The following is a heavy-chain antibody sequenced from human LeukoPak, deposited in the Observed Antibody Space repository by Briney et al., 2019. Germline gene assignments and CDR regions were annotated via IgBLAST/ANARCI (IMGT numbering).Heavy chain of an antibody. CDR1: GGSFSGYY. V-gene: IGHV4-34*01. CDR2: INHSGST. D-gene: IGHD3-10*01. J-gene: IGHJ4*02. CDR3: ARLRGYSGSYSDY. Sequence: KPSETLSLTCAVDGGSFSGYYWSWIRQPPGKGLEWIGEINHSGSTNYNPSLKSRVTISVDTSKNQFSLKLSSVTAADTAVYYCARLRGYSGSYSDYWGQGTLVTVSS.